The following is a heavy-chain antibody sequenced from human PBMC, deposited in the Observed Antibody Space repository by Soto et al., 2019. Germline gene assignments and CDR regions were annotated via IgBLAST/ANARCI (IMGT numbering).Heavy chain of an antibody. V-gene: IGHV7-4-1*01. CDR2: INTNTGNP. J-gene: IGHJ6*02. CDR3: ARAPNYDFWSGYLSGHYYYGMDV. CDR1: GYTFTSYS. D-gene: IGHD3-3*01. Sequence: ASVEVSCKAAGYTFTSYSRKWVRQAPGQGLEWMGWINTNTGNPTYAQGFTGRFVFSLDTSVSTAYLQICSLKAEDTAVYYCARAPNYDFWSGYLSGHYYYGMDVWGQGTTVTVSS.